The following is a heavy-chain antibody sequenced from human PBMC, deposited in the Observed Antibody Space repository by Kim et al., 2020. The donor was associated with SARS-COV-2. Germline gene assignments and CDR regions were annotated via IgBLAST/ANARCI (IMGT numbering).Heavy chain of an antibody. CDR3: AKGVNAGNKYWDYYHLYWYRVLWREGTALTLSWDCTQGPSVLPRAPCYKRTCGGQ. V-gene: IGHV3-23*01. D-gene: IGHD2-8*02. Sequence: GGSLRLSCVASGFTFTNYTMNWVRLSPGKGLQWVSAISGSSVTTYYGDAVKGRFTTSRDNSKNTLFLHMDSLRVEDTAVYYCAKGVNAGNKYWDYYHLYWYRVLWREGTALTLSWDCTQGPSVLPRAPCYKRTCGGQGARGCLV. CDR1: GFTFTNYT. J-gene: IGHJ2*01. CDR2: ISGSSVTT.